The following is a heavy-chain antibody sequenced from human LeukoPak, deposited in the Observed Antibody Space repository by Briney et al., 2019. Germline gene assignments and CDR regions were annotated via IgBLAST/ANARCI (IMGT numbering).Heavy chain of an antibody. D-gene: IGHD1-26*01. CDR1: GGSISSYY. CDR3: ASGMGATPYYFDY. J-gene: IGHJ4*02. CDR2: IYYSGST. Sequence: SETLSLTCTVSGGSISSYYWSWIRQPAGKGLEWIGYIYYSGSTNYNPSLKSRVTISVDTSKNQFSLKLSSVTAADTAVYYCASGMGATPYYFDYWGQGTLVTVSS. V-gene: IGHV4-59*08.